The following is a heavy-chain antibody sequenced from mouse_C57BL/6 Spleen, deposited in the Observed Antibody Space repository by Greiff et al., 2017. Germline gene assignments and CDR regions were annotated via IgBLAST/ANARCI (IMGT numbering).Heavy chain of an antibody. CDR1: GYTFTDYN. CDR2: INPNNGGT. V-gene: IGHV1-22*01. CDR3: ARGGTGRFDY. Sequence: EVQRVESGPELVKPGASVKMSCKASGYTFTDYNMHWVKQSHGKSLEWIGYINPNNGGTSYNQKFKGKATLTVNKSSSTAYMELRSLTSEDAAVYYCARGGTGRFDYWGQGTTLTVSS. D-gene: IGHD4-1*01. J-gene: IGHJ2*01.